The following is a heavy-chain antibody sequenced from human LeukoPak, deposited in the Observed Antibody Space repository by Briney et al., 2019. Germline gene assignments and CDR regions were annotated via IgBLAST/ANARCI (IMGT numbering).Heavy chain of an antibody. CDR2: IYYSGST. D-gene: IGHD3-22*01. CDR3: ARGLDSSGIRYYYYYMDV. Sequence: SETLSLTCTVSGGSISSYYWSWIRQPPGKGLEWIGYIYYSGSTNYNPSLKSRVTISVDTSKNQFSLKLSSVTAADTAVYYCARGLDSSGIRYYYYYMDVWGKGTTVTISS. CDR1: GGSISSYY. J-gene: IGHJ6*03. V-gene: IGHV4-59*12.